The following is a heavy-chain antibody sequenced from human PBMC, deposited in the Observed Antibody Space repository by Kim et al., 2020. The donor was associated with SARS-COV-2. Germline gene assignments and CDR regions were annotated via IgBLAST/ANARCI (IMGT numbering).Heavy chain of an antibody. J-gene: IGHJ4*02. CDR3: AKDRSSSGTYYTSDY. V-gene: IGHV3-23*01. CDR1: GFTFGSNA. Sequence: GSLRLSCAASGFTFGSNAMTWVRQAPGKGLEWVSCINGGGTTSYYADSVKGRFTISRDNSKNTLYLQLNSLRAEDTAIYYCAKDRSSSGTYYTSDYWGQGTLVIVSS. D-gene: IGHD3-10*01. CDR2: INGGGTTS.